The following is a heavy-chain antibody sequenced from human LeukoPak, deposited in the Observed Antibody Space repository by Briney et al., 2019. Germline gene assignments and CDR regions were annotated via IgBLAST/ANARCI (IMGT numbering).Heavy chain of an antibody. V-gene: IGHV4-34*01. J-gene: IGHJ4*02. CDR1: GGSFSGYY. D-gene: IGHD4-17*01. Sequence: SETLSLTCAVYGGSFSGYYWSWIRQPPGKGLEWIGEINHSGSTNYNPSLKSRVTISVDTSKNQFSLKLSSVTAADTAVYYCARATPLTTLDYWGQGTLVTVSS. CDR2: INHSGST. CDR3: ARATPLTTLDY.